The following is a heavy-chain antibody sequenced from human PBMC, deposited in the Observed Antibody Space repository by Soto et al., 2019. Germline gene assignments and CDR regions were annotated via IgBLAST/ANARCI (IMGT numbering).Heavy chain of an antibody. V-gene: IGHV3-15*01. CDR2: IKSKTDGGTT. Sequence: PGGSLRLSCAASGFTFSNAWMSWVRQAPGKGLEWVGRIKSKTDGGTTDYAAPVKGRFTISRDDSKNTLYLQMNSLKAEDTAVYYCTTLEWELEDQNDYWGQGTLVTVSS. D-gene: IGHD1-26*01. CDR1: GFTFSNAW. CDR3: TTLEWELEDQNDY. J-gene: IGHJ4*02.